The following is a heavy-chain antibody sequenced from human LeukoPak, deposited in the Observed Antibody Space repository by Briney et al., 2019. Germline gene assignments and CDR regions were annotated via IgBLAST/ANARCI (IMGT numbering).Heavy chain of an antibody. CDR1: GFTFSSYP. V-gene: IGHV3-23*01. D-gene: IGHD3-22*01. Sequence: GGSLRLSCAASGFTFSSYPMSWVRQAPGKGLEWVLAISGSGGSTYYADSVKGRFTISRDNSKNTLYLQMNSLRAEDTAVYYCAKDSGGYYDSSGYYPGDYWGQGTLVTVSS. CDR2: ISGSGGST. CDR3: AKDSGGYYDSSGYYPGDY. J-gene: IGHJ4*02.